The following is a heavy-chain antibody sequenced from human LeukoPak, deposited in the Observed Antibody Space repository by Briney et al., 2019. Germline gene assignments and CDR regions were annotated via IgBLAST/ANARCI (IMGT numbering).Heavy chain of an antibody. Sequence: ASVKVSCKASGYTFTGYYMHWVRQAPGKGLEWMGGFDPEDGETIYAQKFQGRVTMTEDTSTDTAYMELGSLRSEDTAVYYCARGRRGYSYGHDAFDIWGQGTMVTVSS. CDR1: GYTFTGYY. J-gene: IGHJ3*02. D-gene: IGHD5-18*01. V-gene: IGHV1-24*01. CDR3: ARGRRGYSYGHDAFDI. CDR2: FDPEDGET.